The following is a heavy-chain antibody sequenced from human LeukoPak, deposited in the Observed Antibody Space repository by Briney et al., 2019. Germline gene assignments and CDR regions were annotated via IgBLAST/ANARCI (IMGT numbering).Heavy chain of an antibody. Sequence: GGSLRLSCAASGFTFSSYAMHWVRQAPGKGLEWVAVISYDGSNKYYADSVKGRFTISRDNSKNTLYLQMNSLRAEDTAVYYCARDGIAVAGIGYFDYWGQGTLVTVSS. CDR3: ARDGIAVAGIGYFDY. D-gene: IGHD6-19*01. CDR1: GFTFSSYA. V-gene: IGHV3-30-3*01. J-gene: IGHJ4*02. CDR2: ISYDGSNK.